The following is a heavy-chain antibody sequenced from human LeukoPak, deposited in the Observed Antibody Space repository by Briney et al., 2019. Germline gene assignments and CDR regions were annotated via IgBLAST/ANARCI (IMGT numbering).Heavy chain of an antibody. D-gene: IGHD5-24*01. Sequence: SETLSLTCTVSGGSISTYYWSWIRQPPGKGLGWIGYIHYSGSTNYNPSLKSRVTISVDTSKNQFSLKLSSVTAADTAVYYCARGGDDYMVWFVYWGQGTLVTVSS. V-gene: IGHV4-59*01. CDR1: GGSISTYY. CDR3: ARGGDDYMVWFVY. CDR2: IHYSGST. J-gene: IGHJ4*02.